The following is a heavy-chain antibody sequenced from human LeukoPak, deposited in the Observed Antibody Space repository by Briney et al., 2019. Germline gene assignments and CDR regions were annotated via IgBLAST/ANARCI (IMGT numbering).Heavy chain of an antibody. D-gene: IGHD6-19*01. V-gene: IGHV3-23*01. CDR3: AKYSSGLRSFDY. CDR1: GFTFSSYA. Sequence: SGGSLRLSCAASGFTFSSYAMSWVRQAPGKGLEWVSAISGSGGSTYYADSVKGRFTISRDNSKNTLYLQMNSLRAEDTAVYYCAKYSSGLRSFDYWGQGTLVTVSS. J-gene: IGHJ4*02. CDR2: ISGSGGST.